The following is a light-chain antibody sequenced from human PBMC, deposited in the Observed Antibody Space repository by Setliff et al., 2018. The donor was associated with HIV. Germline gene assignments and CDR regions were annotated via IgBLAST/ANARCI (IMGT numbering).Light chain of an antibody. J-gene: IGKJ1*01. V-gene: IGKV3-15*01. CDR2: GAS. CDR1: NVFSNE. CDR3: QEYYNWSGT. Sequence: EVVVTQFPATLSVSPGDRATLSCRVTRPNNVFSNELAWYQQKPGQAPRLLMYGASTRATGTPVRFSGSGSGTEFTLTISSLQSEDFAVYYCQEYYNWSGTFGQGTKVDIK.